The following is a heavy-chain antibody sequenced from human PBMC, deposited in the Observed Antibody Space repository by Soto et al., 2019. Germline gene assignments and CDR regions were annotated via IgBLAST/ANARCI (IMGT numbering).Heavy chain of an antibody. CDR2: IYNDGSRT. CDR1: GVAFSSFW. J-gene: IGHJ4*02. V-gene: IGHV3-74*01. D-gene: IGHD1-1*01. Sequence: HPGGALGLSCAASGVAFSSFWMHWVRQIPGKGPVWVSRIYNDGSRTAYADPVKGRFTISRDNAKNTLYLQMSSLTVEDTAVYYCARDLSGETTPYFDLWGQGALVTVSS. CDR3: ARDLSGETTPYFDL.